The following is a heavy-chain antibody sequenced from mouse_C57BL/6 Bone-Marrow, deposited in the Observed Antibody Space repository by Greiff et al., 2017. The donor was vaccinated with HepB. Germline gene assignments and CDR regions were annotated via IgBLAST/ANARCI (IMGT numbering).Heavy chain of an antibody. D-gene: IGHD2-1*01. V-gene: IGHV1-69*01. Sequence: VQLQQPGAELVMPGASVKLSCKASGYTFTSYWMHWVKQRPGQGLEWIGEIDPSDSYTNYNQKFKGKSTLTVDKSSSTAYMQLSSLTSEDSAVYYGAREGIYYADYYAMDYWGQGTSVTVSS. J-gene: IGHJ4*01. CDR3: AREGIYYADYYAMDY. CDR1: GYTFTSYW. CDR2: IDPSDSYT.